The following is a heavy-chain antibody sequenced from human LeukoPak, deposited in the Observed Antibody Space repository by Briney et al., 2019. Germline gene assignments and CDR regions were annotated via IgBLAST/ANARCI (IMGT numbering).Heavy chain of an antibody. Sequence: GGSLRLSCAASGFTFSSYAMSWVRQAPGKGLEWVSGISSGGGSTYYTDSVRGRFTISRDNSKNTLYLQMNSLRAEDTAVYYCARDRYGDYDLDYWGQGTLVTVSS. CDR3: ARDRYGDYDLDY. J-gene: IGHJ4*02. V-gene: IGHV3-23*01. CDR1: GFTFSSYA. D-gene: IGHD4-17*01. CDR2: ISSGGGST.